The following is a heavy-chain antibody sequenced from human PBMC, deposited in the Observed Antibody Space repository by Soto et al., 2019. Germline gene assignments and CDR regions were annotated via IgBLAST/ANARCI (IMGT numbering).Heavy chain of an antibody. CDR2: TYYRSKWYN. CDR1: GDSVSSNSAA. Sequence: PSQTLSLTCAISGDSVSSNSAAWNWIRQSPSRGLEWLGRTYYRSKWYNDYAVSVKSRITINPDTSKNQSSLQLNSVTPEDTAVYYCAREDLQGSTYYDFWSGFSTGDDAFDIWGQGTMVTVSS. V-gene: IGHV6-1*01. D-gene: IGHD3-3*01. CDR3: AREDLQGSTYYDFWSGFSTGDDAFDI. J-gene: IGHJ3*02.